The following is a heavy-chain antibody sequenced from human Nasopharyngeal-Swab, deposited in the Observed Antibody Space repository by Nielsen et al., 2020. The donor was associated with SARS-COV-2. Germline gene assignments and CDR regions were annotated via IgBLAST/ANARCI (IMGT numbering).Heavy chain of an antibody. J-gene: IGHJ2*01. Sequence: GESLKISCRTSGYSFTTKWIGWVRQMPGKGLEWVGSIYLGDSDTRYSPSVQGQVTISADKSISTAYLQWSTLKASDTAIYYCARGPRYFDLWGRGTLVTVSS. D-gene: IGHD2-15*01. CDR1: GYSFTTKW. V-gene: IGHV5-51*01. CDR3: ARGPRYFDL. CDR2: IYLGDSDT.